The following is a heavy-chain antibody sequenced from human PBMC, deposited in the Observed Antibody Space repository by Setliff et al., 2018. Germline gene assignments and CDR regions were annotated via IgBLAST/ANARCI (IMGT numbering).Heavy chain of an antibody. V-gene: IGHV4-34*01. CDR1: DGSFSDYY. D-gene: IGHD2-21*01. J-gene: IGHJ6*02. Sequence: PSETLSLTCAVYDGSFSDYYWSWIRQPPGKGLEWIGEINHYGSTKYKSSLKSRVTISVDTSKNQFSLKLNSVTAADTAVYFCAREYVVISFVRNTHSHYGMDVWGQGTTVTVSS. CDR2: INHYGST. CDR3: AREYVVISFVRNTHSHYGMDV.